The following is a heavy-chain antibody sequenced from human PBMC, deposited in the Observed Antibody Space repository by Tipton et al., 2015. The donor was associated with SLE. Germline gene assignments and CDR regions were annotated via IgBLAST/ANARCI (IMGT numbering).Heavy chain of an antibody. J-gene: IGHJ3*01. CDR2: INHSGIT. CDR3: AREARRTWRAFDV. V-gene: IGHV4-34*01. CDR1: GGSFSGYY. Sequence: TLSLTCAVYGGSFSGYYWSWIRQSPGKGLEWIEEINHSGITTYNTSLKSRVTISVDTSKNQFSLKVMSVTAADTAVYYCAREARRTWRAFDVWGQGTLVTVSS.